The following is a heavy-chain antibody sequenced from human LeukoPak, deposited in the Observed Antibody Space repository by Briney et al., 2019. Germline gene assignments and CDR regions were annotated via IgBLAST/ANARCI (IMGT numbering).Heavy chain of an antibody. J-gene: IGHJ3*02. CDR3: AKDLGYCDPMDAFDI. D-gene: IGHD4-17*01. V-gene: IGHV3-23*01. CDR1: GFTFSSYA. CDR2: ISGSGGST. Sequence: GGSLRLSCAASGFTFSSYAIRWVRQAPGKGLEWVSAISGSGGSTYYADSVKGRFTISRDNSKNTLYLQMNSLRAEDTAVYYCAKDLGYCDPMDAFDIWGQGTMVTVSS.